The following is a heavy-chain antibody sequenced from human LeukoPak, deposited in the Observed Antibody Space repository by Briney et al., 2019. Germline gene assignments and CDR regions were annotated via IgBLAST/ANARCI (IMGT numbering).Heavy chain of an antibody. CDR3: ACKYGSGSYLTYYYYYGMDV. Sequence: PVASVKVSCKASGYTFTSYDINWVRQATGQGLEWMGWMNPNSGNTGYAQKFQGRVTMTRNTSISTAYMELSSLRSEDTAVYYCACKYGSGSYLTYYYYYGMDVWGQGTTVTVSS. V-gene: IGHV1-8*01. J-gene: IGHJ6*02. D-gene: IGHD3-10*01. CDR2: MNPNSGNT. CDR1: GYTFTSYD.